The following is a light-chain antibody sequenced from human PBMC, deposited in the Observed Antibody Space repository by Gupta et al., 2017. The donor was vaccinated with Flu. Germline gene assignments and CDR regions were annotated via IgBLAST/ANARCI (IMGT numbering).Light chain of an antibody. CDR2: EEN. J-gene: IGLJ3*02. Sequence: GKTARRTCSGDALKKKYADWYQQKAGQPHFLIIYEENKRTAGIPGRFSASSSGTMATLTITAAEGEEGGDYYCYSTDINGEGVFGGGTKVTVL. CDR1: ALKKKY. CDR3: YSTDINGEGV. V-gene: IGLV3-10*01.